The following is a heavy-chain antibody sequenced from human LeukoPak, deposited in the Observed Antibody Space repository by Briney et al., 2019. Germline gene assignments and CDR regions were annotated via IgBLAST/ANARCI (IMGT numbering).Heavy chain of an antibody. CDR2: INHSGST. CDR1: GGSFSGYY. CDR3: ARGPYDYGGNPFDY. J-gene: IGHJ4*02. Sequence: SATLSLPCAVYGGSFSGYYWSWIRQPPGKGLEWIGEINHSGSTNYNPSLKSRVTISVDTSKTQCSLKLSSVTAADTAVYYCARGPYDYGGNPFDYWGQGTLVTVSS. V-gene: IGHV4-34*01. D-gene: IGHD4-23*01.